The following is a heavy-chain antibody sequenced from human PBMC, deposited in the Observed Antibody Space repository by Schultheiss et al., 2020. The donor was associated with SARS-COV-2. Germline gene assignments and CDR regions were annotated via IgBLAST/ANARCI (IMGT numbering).Heavy chain of an antibody. CDR2: IYPSDSDT. D-gene: IGHD6-13*01. V-gene: IGHV5-51*01. Sequence: GGSLRLSCKASGYSFTNYWIGWVRQMPGKGLEWMGIIYPSDSDTRYSPSFQGQVTISADKSTSTTYLQWSSLRASDTAMYYCASYNGDSSTSPGGFDYWGQGTLVTVSS. CDR3: ASYNGDSSTSPGGFDY. J-gene: IGHJ4*02. CDR1: GYSFTNYW.